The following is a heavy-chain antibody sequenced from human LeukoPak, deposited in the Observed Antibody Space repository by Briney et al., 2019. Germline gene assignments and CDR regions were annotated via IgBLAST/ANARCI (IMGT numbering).Heavy chain of an antibody. CDR1: GFTVSSNY. Sequence: PGGSLRLSCAASGFTVSSNYMSWVRQAPGKGLEWVSVIYSGGSTYYADSVKGRFTISRDNSKNTLYLQMNSLRAEDTAVYYCAKDPRYGDYFGGPSRGSNWFDPWGQGTLVTVSS. J-gene: IGHJ5*02. V-gene: IGHV3-66*01. CDR3: AKDPRYGDYFGGPSRGSNWFDP. D-gene: IGHD4-17*01. CDR2: IYSGGST.